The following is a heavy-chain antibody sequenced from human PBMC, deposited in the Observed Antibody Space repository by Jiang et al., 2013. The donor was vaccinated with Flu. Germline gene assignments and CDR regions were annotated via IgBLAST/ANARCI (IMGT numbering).Heavy chain of an antibody. CDR2: VHYSGST. J-gene: IGHJ4*02. CDR1: GGSISNYY. D-gene: IGHD1-26*01. V-gene: IGHV4-59*01. Sequence: EYGPGLVKPSETLSLTCTVSGGSISNYYWSWIRQPPGKGLEWIGYVHYSGSTNYNPSLESRVTISVDTSKNQFSLKLSSVTAADTAVYYCARDQGGTKWGSLDYWGQGTLVTSPQ. CDR3: ARDQGGTKWGSLDY.